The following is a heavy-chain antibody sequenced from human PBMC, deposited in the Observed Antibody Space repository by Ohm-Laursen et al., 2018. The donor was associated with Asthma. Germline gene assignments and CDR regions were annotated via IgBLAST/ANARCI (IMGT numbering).Heavy chain of an antibody. CDR3: AISLTTPGAFDI. V-gene: IGHV3-53*01. CDR1: GFIVSTQF. Sequence: GSLRLSCAASGFIVSTQFMIWVRQAPGKGLDWVSVIFGSTGTNYADSVKGRFTISRDNSKNTIYLQMNSLRAEDTAVYYCAISLTTPGAFDIWGQGTMITVSS. D-gene: IGHD1/OR15-1a*01. J-gene: IGHJ3*02. CDR2: IFGSTGT.